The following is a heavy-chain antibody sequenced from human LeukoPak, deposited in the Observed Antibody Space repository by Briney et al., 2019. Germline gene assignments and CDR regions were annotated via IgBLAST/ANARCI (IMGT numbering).Heavy chain of an antibody. CDR2: INPNSGGT. V-gene: IGHV1-2*02. CDR3: ARVLGYCSSTSCPYYYYGMDV. D-gene: IGHD2-2*01. J-gene: IGHJ6*02. CDR1: GYTFTGYH. Sequence: ASVKVSCKASGYTFTGYHMHWVRQAPGQGLEWMGWINPNSGGTNYAQKFQGRVTMTRDTSISTAYMELSRLRSDDTAVYYCARVLGYCSSTSCPYYYYGMDVWGQGTTVTVSS.